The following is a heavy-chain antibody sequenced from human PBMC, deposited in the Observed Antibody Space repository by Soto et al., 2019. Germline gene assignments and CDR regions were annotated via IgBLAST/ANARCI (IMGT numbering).Heavy chain of an antibody. CDR1: GGTFSSYA. CDR3: ARSGITMVRGVILNYYGMDV. J-gene: IGHJ6*02. CDR2: IIPIFGTA. Sequence: SGKVSCKASGGTFSSYAISWVRQAPGQGLEWMGGIIPIFGTANYAQKFQGRVTITADESTSTAYMELSSLRAEDTAVYYCARSGITMVRGVILNYYGMDVWGQATTVTVSS. V-gene: IGHV1-69*13. D-gene: IGHD3-10*01.